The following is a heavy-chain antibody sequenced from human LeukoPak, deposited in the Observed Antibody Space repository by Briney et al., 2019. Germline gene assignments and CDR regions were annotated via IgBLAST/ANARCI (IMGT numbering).Heavy chain of an antibody. CDR1: GFTFKKYD. CDR2: IRASGGAT. V-gene: IGHV3-21*01. Sequence: SGGSLRLSCAASGFTFKKYDVTWVRQAPGKGLEWVSGIRASGGATYYADSLKGRFTISRDNAKNSLYLQMNSLRTEDTAVYFCARAGVYCTDGVCHDMHYFDSWGQGTLVTVSS. CDR3: ARAGVYCTDGVCHDMHYFDS. D-gene: IGHD2-8*01. J-gene: IGHJ4*02.